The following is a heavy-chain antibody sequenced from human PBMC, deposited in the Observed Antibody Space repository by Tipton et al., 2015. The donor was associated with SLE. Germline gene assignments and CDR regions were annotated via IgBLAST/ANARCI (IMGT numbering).Heavy chain of an antibody. Sequence: SLRLSCAASGFTFSTYGMYWVRQAPGKGLEWVAVISDDGSKKFYAESAKGRFTISRDNSKNTVYLQMNSLRAEDTAIYYCARTEDFSDFYFDFWGQGTLVTVCS. D-gene: IGHD4-17*01. CDR2: ISDDGSKK. CDR3: ARTEDFSDFYFDF. V-gene: IGHV3-30*03. J-gene: IGHJ4*02. CDR1: GFTFSTYG.